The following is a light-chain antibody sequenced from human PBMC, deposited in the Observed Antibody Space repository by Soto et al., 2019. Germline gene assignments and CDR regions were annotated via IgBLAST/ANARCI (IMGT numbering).Light chain of an antibody. V-gene: IGLV2-14*03. J-gene: IGLJ1*01. CDR3: SLSTSSSTLV. Sequence: QSALTQPASVSGSPGQSITISCTGTSSDVGDYNFVSWYQQHPGKAPKLMIYDVSNRPSGVSNRFSGSKSGNTASLTISGLQAEDEADYYCSLSTSSSTLVFGTGTKLTVL. CDR2: DVS. CDR1: SSDVGDYNF.